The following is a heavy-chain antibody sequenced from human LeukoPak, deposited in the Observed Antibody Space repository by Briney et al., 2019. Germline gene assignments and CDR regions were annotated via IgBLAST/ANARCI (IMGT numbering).Heavy chain of an antibody. CDR2: VHLSGAA. Sequence: SSETLSLTCAVSGGSIMTTNWWSWVRQPPGKGLEWIGEVHLSGAANYNPSLESRVSMSIDTSKNQMSLKLTSVTAADTAIYFCTRESGAFSPFGFWGQGTLVTVSS. CDR1: GGSIMTTNW. CDR3: TRESGAFSPFGF. V-gene: IGHV4-4*02. J-gene: IGHJ4*02. D-gene: IGHD1-26*01.